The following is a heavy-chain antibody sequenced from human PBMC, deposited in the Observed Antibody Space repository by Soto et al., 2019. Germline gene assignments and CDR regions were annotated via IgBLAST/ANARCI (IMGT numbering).Heavy chain of an antibody. CDR3: ARELYGDYYFDY. CDR2: IKQDGSEK. D-gene: IGHD4-17*01. V-gene: IGHV3-7*01. Sequence: GVLILSCAASGFTFSSYWMSWVRQAPGKGLEWVANIKQDGSEKYYVGSVKGRFTISRDNAKNSLYLQMNSLRAEDTAVYYCARELYGDYYFDYWGQGTLVTVSS. CDR1: GFTFSSYW. J-gene: IGHJ4*02.